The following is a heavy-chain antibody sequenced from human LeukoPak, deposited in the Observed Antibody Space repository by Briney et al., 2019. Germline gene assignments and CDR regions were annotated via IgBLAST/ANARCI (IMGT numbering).Heavy chain of an antibody. V-gene: IGHV4-59*01. J-gene: IGHJ4*02. Sequence: PSETLSLTCTVSGGSISSYYWSWIRQPPGKRLEWVGHIYYSGSTNYNPSLKSRVTISVDTSKNQFSLKLSSVTAADTAVYYCASRSSIWSGYQDTLYYFDSWGQGTLVTVSS. CDR2: IYYSGST. D-gene: IGHD3-3*01. CDR3: ASRSSIWSGYQDTLYYFDS. CDR1: GGSISSYY.